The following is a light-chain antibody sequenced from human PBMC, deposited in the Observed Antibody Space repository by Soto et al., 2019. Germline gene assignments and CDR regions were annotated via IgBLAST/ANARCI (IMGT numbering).Light chain of an antibody. J-gene: IGKJ2*01. CDR1: QSVSNNA. V-gene: IGKV3-20*01. CDR3: HVYGNASMYT. Sequence: EIVLTQSPGTLSLSTGERATLSCRASQSVSNNALAWYQQKPGQAPRLLIYGASNRATGIPDVFSGSGSGTDFTLTLISLEAEDFAVFYCHVYGNASMYTFGQGTRLEIK. CDR2: GAS.